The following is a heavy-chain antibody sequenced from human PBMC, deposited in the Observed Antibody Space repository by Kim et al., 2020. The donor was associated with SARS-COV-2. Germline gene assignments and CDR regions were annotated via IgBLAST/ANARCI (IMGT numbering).Heavy chain of an antibody. D-gene: IGHD6-13*01. V-gene: IGHV4-34*01. CDR3: ARPKSSIKPNNWFDP. J-gene: IGHJ5*02. Sequence: PSLKSRVTISVDTSKNQFSLKLSSVTAADTAVYYCARPKSSIKPNNWFDPWGQGTLVTVSS.